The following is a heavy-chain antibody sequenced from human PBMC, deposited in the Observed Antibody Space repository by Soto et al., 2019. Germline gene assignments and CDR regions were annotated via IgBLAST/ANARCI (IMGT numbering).Heavy chain of an antibody. CDR2: FDPEDGET. J-gene: IGHJ4*02. D-gene: IGHD3-22*01. CDR3: ATGEGLFDSSGYHFEY. CDR1: GYTLTELS. Sequence: ASVKVAGQVSGYTLTELSMPCVRQASGKGLEWMGGFDPEDGETIYAQKFPGRVTMTEDTSTDTAYMELSSLRSEDTAVYYCATGEGLFDSSGYHFEYWGQGTLVTVSS. V-gene: IGHV1-24*01.